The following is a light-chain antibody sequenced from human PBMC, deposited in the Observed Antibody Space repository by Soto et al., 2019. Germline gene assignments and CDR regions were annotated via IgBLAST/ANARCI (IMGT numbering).Light chain of an antibody. CDR2: DNY. J-gene: IGLJ2*01. CDR3: GPWDSSLSSGVV. CDR1: SSNIGNNY. Sequence: QSVLTQPPSVSAAPGQKVTISCSGSSSNIGNNYVSWYQQLPGTAPKLLIYDNYKRPSGIPDRFSGSKSGTSATLGITGLQTGDEADYYCGPWDSSLSSGVVFGGGTKLTVL. V-gene: IGLV1-51*01.